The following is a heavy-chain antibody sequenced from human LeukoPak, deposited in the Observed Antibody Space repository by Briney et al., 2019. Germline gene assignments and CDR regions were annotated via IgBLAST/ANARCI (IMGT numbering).Heavy chain of an antibody. V-gene: IGHV1-46*01. CDR2: INPSGGST. Sequence: ASVRVSCKASGYTFTSYYMHWVRQAPGQGLEWMGIINPSGGSTSYAQKFQGRVTMTRDMSTSTVYMELSSLRSEDTAVYYCARTDYYYYYMDVWGKGATVTVSS. CDR3: ARTDYYYYYMDV. CDR1: GYTFTSYY. J-gene: IGHJ6*03.